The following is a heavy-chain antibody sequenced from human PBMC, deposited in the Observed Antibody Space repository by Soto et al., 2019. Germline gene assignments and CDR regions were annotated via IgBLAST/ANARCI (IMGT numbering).Heavy chain of an antibody. D-gene: IGHD3-22*01. Sequence: GGSLRLSCAASGFIFSSYSMNWVRQAPGKGLEWVSSISSSSSYIYYADSVKGRFTISRDNAKNSLYLQMNSLRAEDTAVYYCARDHSYYYDSSGPFDYWGQGTLVTVSS. CDR1: GFIFSSYS. V-gene: IGHV3-21*01. J-gene: IGHJ4*02. CDR3: ARDHSYYYDSSGPFDY. CDR2: ISSSSSYI.